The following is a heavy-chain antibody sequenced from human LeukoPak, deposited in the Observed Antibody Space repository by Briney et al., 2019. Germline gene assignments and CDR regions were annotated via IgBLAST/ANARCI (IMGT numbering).Heavy chain of an antibody. CDR2: ISSSSSTI. CDR1: GFTFSNAW. D-gene: IGHD5-24*01. J-gene: IGHJ4*02. CDR3: ARGRMATTDY. V-gene: IGHV3-48*01. Sequence: GGSLRLSCAASGFTFSNAWMSWVRQAPGKGLEWVSYISSSSSTIYYADSVKGRFTISRDNAKNSLYLQMNSLRAEDTAVYYCARGRMATTDYWGQGTLVTVSS.